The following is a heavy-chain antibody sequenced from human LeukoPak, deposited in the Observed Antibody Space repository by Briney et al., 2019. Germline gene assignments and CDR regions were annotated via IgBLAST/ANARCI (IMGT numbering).Heavy chain of an antibody. CDR2: ISWNSGSI. CDR1: GFTFDDYA. Sequence: GGSLRLSCVASGFTFDDYAMHWVRPAPGKGVEWVSGISWNSGSINYSDSVKGRFTISRDNDKNSLYLQMNSLRAEDTDLYSCAKDMEGWFGMRRAFDIWGQGTMVTVSS. D-gene: IGHD3-10*01. V-gene: IGHV3-9*01. CDR3: AKDMEGWFGMRRAFDI. J-gene: IGHJ3*02.